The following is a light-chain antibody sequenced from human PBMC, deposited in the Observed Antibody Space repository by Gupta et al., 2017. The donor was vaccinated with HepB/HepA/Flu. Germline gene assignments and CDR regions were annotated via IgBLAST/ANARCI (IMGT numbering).Light chain of an antibody. CDR3: QQSYSTPPA. CDR1: QSISSY. J-gene: IGKJ4*01. V-gene: IGKV1-39*01. Sequence: DIQMTQSPSSLSASVGDRVTITCRASQSISSYLNWYQQKPGKAPKLLIYAASRVQSGVPSRFSGSGSGTDFTLTISRLQPEDFATYYCQQSYSTPPAFGGGTKVEIK. CDR2: AAS.